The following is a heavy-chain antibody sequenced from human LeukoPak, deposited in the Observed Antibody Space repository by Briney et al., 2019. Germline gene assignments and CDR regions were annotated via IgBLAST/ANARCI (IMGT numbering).Heavy chain of an antibody. CDR2: INHSGST. D-gene: IGHD4/OR15-4a*01. CDR3: ARRDGAKNFDS. J-gene: IGHJ4*02. V-gene: IGHV4-34*01. CDR1: GGSSSGYY. Sequence: KSSETLSLTCAVYGGSSSGYYWSWIRQPPGKGLEWIGEINHSGSTNYNPSLKSRVTISVDTSKNQFSLKLNSVTAADTAVYYCARRDGAKNFDSWGQGTLVSVSS.